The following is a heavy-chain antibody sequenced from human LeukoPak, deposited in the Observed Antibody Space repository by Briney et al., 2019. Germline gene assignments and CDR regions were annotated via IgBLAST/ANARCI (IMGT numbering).Heavy chain of an antibody. J-gene: IGHJ4*02. CDR2: ISAYNGNT. V-gene: IGHV1-18*01. CDR3: ARVTTYSGYEY. D-gene: IGHD5-12*01. Sequence: ASVKVSCKASGYTFTSYGINWVRQAPGQGLEWMGWISAYNGNTNYAQKFQGRVTMTRNTSISTAYMELSSLRSEDTAVYYCARVTTYSGYEYWGQGTLVTVSS. CDR1: GYTFTSYG.